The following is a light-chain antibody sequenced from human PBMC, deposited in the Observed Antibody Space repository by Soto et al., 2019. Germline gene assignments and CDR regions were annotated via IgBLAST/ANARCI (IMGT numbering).Light chain of an antibody. CDR3: QTWGTGLWV. CDR1: SGHSNYA. CDR2: LNSDGSH. V-gene: IGLV4-69*01. J-gene: IGLJ3*02. Sequence: QPVLTQSPSASASLGASVKLTCTLSSGHSNYAIAWHQQQPEKGPRYLMKLNSDGSHSKGDGIPDRFSGSSSGAERYLTISSLQSEDEADYYCQTWGTGLWVFGRGTKLTVL.